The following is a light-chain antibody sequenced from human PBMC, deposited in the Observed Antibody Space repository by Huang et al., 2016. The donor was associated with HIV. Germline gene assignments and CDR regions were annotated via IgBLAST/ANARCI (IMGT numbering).Light chain of an antibody. CDR1: QSISSY. CDR3: QQTYSTPRT. V-gene: IGKV1-39*01. Sequence: DIQMTQSPSSLSASVGDRVTITCRASQSISSYLNWYQQKPGKAPMLLIYAASSLQSGGPSRFSGSGSGTDFTLTISRLQPEDFATYYCQQTYSTPRTFGQGTKVEIK. J-gene: IGKJ1*01. CDR2: AAS.